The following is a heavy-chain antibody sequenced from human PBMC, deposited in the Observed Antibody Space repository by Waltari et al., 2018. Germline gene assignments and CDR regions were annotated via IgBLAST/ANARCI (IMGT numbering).Heavy chain of an antibody. Sequence: QLQLQESGPGLVKPSETLSLTCTVSGGSISSSSYYWGWIRQPPGKGLEWIGSIYYSGCTYYNPSLKSRFTISVDTAKNQFSLKLSSVTAADTAVYYCARDLGGGTGDYWGQGTLVTVSS. D-gene: IGHD3-10*01. J-gene: IGHJ4*02. CDR1: GGSISSSSYY. CDR3: ARDLGGGTGDY. V-gene: IGHV4-39*07. CDR2: IYYSGCT.